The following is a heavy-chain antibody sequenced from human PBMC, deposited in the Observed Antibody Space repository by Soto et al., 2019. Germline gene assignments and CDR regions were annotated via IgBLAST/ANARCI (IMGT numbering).Heavy chain of an antibody. CDR1: GGSFSGYY. CDR2: INHSGST. Sequence: QVQLQQWGAGLLKPSETLSLTCAVYGGSFSGYYWSWIRQPPGKGLEWIGEINHSGSTNYNPSLKSRVTISVDTSKNQFSLKLSSVTAADTAVYYCARVVYYGSGTRDPFDYWGQGTLVTVSS. CDR3: ARVVYYGSGTRDPFDY. J-gene: IGHJ4*02. V-gene: IGHV4-34*01. D-gene: IGHD3-10*01.